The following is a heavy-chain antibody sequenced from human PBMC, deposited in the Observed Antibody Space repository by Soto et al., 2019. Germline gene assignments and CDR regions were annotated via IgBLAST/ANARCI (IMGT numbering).Heavy chain of an antibody. D-gene: IGHD5-18*01. V-gene: IGHV3-23*01. J-gene: IGHJ5*02. CDR1: GFTFSSYA. CDR2: ISGSGGST. Sequence: GGSLRLSCAASGFTFSSYAMSWVRQAPGKGLEWVSAISGSGGSTYYADYVKGRFTISRDNSKNTLYLQMNSLRAEDTAVYYCAKDPRPDTAMVDLSWFDPWGQGTLVTVSS. CDR3: AKDPRPDTAMVDLSWFDP.